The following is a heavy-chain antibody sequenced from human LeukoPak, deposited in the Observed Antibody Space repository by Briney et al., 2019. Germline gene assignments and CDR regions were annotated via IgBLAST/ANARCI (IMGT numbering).Heavy chain of an antibody. Sequence: GGSLRLSCAASGFTFSGSALSWVRQAPGKGLEWVSGISGSGGSTYYADSVKGRFTISRDNSNNTLYLQMSSLRAEDTAVYYCAKDRYSGYDSLVAWGQGTLVTVSS. CDR1: GFTFSGSA. CDR3: AKDRYSGYDSLVA. J-gene: IGHJ5*02. V-gene: IGHV3-23*01. D-gene: IGHD5-12*01. CDR2: ISGSGGST.